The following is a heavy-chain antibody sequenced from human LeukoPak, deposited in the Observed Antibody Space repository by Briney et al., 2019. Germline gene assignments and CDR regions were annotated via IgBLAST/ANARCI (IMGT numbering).Heavy chain of an antibody. J-gene: IGHJ4*02. CDR2: IYPADSDT. V-gene: IGHV5-51*01. CDR3: ARQWLRANYRYFDW. Sequence: GESLKISRQGSGYNFPTYWIGWLRQVPGEGLEWMGLIYPADSDTRYSPSFRGQVTLSADRSVSTAYLQWSSLKTSDTAIYYFARQWLRANYRYFDWWGQGTLVTVSS. D-gene: IGHD3-10*01. CDR1: GYNFPTYW.